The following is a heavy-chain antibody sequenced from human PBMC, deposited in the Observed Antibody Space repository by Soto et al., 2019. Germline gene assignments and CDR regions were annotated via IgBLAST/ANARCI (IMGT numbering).Heavy chain of an antibody. CDR2: IWSDGNNR. Sequence: QRPTGIESGFTFKNYSTKWIHQAPGKGLEWVAVIWSDGNNRYYADSVKGRFTISRDNSKNTLYLQMNSLRAEDTAVYYCVRGDNWNDEASDYWGQGTLVTVSS. CDR1: GFTFKNYS. D-gene: IGHD1-1*01. CDR3: VRGDNWNDEASDY. V-gene: IGHV3-33*01. J-gene: IGHJ4*02.